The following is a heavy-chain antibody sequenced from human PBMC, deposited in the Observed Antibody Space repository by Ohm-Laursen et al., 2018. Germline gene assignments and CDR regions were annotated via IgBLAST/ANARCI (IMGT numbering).Heavy chain of an antibody. CDR1: GGSISSYY. D-gene: IGHD4-23*01. V-gene: IGHV4-59*01. CDR3: ARDLGRLRWPDYYYGMDV. Sequence: SETLSLTCTVSGGSISSYYWSWIRQPPGKGLEWIGYIYYSGSTNCNPSLKSRVTISVDTSKNQFSLKLSSVTAADTAVYYCARDLGRLRWPDYYYGMDVWGQGTTVTVSS. J-gene: IGHJ6*02. CDR2: IYYSGST.